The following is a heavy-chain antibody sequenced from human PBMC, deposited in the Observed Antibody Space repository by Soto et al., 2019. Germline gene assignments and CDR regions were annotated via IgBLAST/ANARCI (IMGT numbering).Heavy chain of an antibody. Sequence: SETLSLTCAVYGGSFSSYHWSWVRQTPGKGLEWIGEINHLTTTNYNPSLKSRVIISLDTPKNQFSLKLSSVTAADTAVYYCARGYDAALAPVFWGQGXLVTVYS. CDR2: INHLTTT. V-gene: IGHV4-34*01. D-gene: IGHD3-16*01. CDR3: ARGYDAALAPVF. J-gene: IGHJ4*02. CDR1: GGSFSSYH.